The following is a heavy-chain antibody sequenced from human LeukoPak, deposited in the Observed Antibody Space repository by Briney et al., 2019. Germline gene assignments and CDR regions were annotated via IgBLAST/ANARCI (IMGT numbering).Heavy chain of an antibody. V-gene: IGHV4-39*01. CDR3: ARRIELEPRAVRFDP. CDR2: IYYSGST. J-gene: IGHJ5*02. D-gene: IGHD1-1*01. CDR1: GGSISSSSYY. Sequence: SETLSLTCTVSGGSISSSSYYWGWIRQPPGKGLEWIGSIYYSGSTYYNPSLKSRVTISVDTSKNQFSLKLSSVTAADTAVYYCARRIELEPRAVRFDPWGQGTLVTVSS.